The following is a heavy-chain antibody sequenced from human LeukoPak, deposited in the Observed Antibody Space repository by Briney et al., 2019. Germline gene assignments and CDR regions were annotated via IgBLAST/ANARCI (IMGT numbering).Heavy chain of an antibody. CDR2: INPNSGGT. V-gene: IGHV1-2*02. CDR3: ARADSGYAPDWFDP. J-gene: IGHJ5*02. D-gene: IGHD5-12*01. Sequence: ASVKVSCKASGYTFTGYYMHWVRQAPGQGLEWMGWINPNSGGTNSAQKFQGRVTMTRDTSISTAYMELSRLRSDDTAVYYCARADSGYAPDWFDPWGQGTLVTVSS. CDR1: GYTFTGYY.